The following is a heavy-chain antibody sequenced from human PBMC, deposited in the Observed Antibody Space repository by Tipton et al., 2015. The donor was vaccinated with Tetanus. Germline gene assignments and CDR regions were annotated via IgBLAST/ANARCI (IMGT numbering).Heavy chain of an antibody. Sequence: GLVKPSETLSLTCTVSRGPISSYYWAWIRQPPGKGLEWIGTMYNSGATYYNPSLKGRVTISGDTSKNLFSLTSVTASDTAVYYCARPEASGRARGFDIWGQGTKVTVSP. J-gene: IGHJ3*02. CDR2: MYNSGAT. CDR3: ARPEASGRARGFDI. V-gene: IGHV4-39*02. D-gene: IGHD3-10*01. CDR1: RGPISSYY.